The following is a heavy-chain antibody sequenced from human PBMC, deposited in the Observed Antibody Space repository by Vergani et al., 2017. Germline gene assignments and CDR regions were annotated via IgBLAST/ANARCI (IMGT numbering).Heavy chain of an antibody. J-gene: IGHJ3*01. CDR3: VHRLGYFDWDGAFDV. D-gene: IGHD3-9*01. V-gene: IGHV2-5*01. CDR2: VYWNDDE. CDR1: GFSLTTGGEG. Sequence: QITLRESGPTLVKPTQTLTLTCTFSGFSLTTGGEGVGWIRQPPGRALEWLAFVYWNDDERYSPYLKSRVTITKDTSKNEVILTMATMDPVDTATYYCVHRLGYFDWDGAFDVWGPGTMVNVSS.